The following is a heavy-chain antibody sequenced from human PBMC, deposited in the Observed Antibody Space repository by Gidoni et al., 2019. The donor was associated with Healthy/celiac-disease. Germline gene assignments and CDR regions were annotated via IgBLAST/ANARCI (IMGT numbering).Heavy chain of an antibody. Sequence: EVQLLESGGGLVQPGGSLRLSCAASGFTFSSYAMSGVPRAPGKGLEGVSAISGSGGSTYYADSVKGRFTISRDNSKNTLYLQMNSLRAEDTAVYYCAKLYYDSSGYYTRLADYWGQGTLVTVSS. CDR3: AKLYYDSSGYYTRLADY. D-gene: IGHD3-22*01. V-gene: IGHV3-23*01. CDR1: GFTFSSYA. J-gene: IGHJ4*02. CDR2: ISGSGGST.